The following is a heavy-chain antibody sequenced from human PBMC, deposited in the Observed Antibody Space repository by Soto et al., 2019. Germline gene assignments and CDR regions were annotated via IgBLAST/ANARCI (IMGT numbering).Heavy chain of an antibody. CDR2: IYYNGNT. CDR1: ADSFSKYY. D-gene: IGHD3-16*01. Sequence: SETLSLTCTVSADSFSKYYWTWIRQPPGKGLEWIGYIYYNGNTNYNPSLKRRVTISVDTSKKEISLKLSSVTAADTAVYYCASVTFGGVVLAHWGQGTLVTVSS. CDR3: ASVTFGGVVLAH. J-gene: IGHJ4*02. V-gene: IGHV4-59*01.